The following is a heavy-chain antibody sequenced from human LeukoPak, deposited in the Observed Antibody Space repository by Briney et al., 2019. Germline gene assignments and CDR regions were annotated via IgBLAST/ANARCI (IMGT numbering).Heavy chain of an antibody. D-gene: IGHD2-2*01. V-gene: IGHV4-59*11. CDR2: IYYTGTT. Sequence: SETLSLTCTVGGGSLSGHYWGWIRQPPGKGLELVGHIYYTGTTFYNPSLNSRVTITLDTSRDQFSLRLTSVIAADTAVYYCARFSWGCSTASCYLTNWGQGALVTVSS. CDR3: ARFSWGCSTASCYLTN. CDR1: GGSLSGHY. J-gene: IGHJ4*02.